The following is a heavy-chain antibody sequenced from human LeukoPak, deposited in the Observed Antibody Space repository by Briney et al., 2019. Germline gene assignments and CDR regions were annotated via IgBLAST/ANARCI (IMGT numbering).Heavy chain of an antibody. J-gene: IGHJ4*02. CDR1: GGSISSSSYY. CDR2: IYYSGST. Sequence: SETLSLTCTVSGGSISSSSYYWGWIRQPPGKGLEWIGSIYYSGSTYYNPSLKSRVTISVDTSKNQFSLKLGSVTAADTAVYYCARGPLRYFDYWGQGTLVTVSS. CDR3: ARGPLRYFDY. V-gene: IGHV4-39*07. D-gene: IGHD3-9*01.